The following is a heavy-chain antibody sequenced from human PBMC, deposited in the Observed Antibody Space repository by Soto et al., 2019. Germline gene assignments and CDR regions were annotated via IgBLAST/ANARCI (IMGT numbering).Heavy chain of an antibody. Sequence: PSETLSLTCTVSGGSISSGDYYWSWIRQPPGKGLEWIGYIYYSGSTYYNPSLKSRVTISVDTSKNQFSLKLSSVTAAATAVYYCARDQDYYDSSGYYPYGMDVWGQETTVNVSS. CDR1: GGSISSGDYY. J-gene: IGHJ6*02. D-gene: IGHD3-22*01. V-gene: IGHV4-30-4*01. CDR2: IYYSGST. CDR3: ARDQDYYDSSGYYPYGMDV.